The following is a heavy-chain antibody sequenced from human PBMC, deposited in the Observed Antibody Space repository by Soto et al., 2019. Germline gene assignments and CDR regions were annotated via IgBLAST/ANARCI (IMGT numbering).Heavy chain of an antibody. Sequence: PSETLSLTCAVSGGSISSGCYSWSWIRQPPGKGLEWIGYIYHSASTNYNPSLKSRVTISVDTSKNQFSLNLSSVTAADTAVYYCARHLPYCGGDCYSLDYWGQGTLVTVSS. V-gene: IGHV4-30-2*01. D-gene: IGHD2-21*02. J-gene: IGHJ4*02. CDR2: IYHSAST. CDR3: ARHLPYCGGDCYSLDY. CDR1: GGSISSGCYS.